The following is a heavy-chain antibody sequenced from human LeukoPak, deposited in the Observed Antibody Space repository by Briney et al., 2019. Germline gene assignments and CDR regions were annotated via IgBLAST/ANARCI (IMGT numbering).Heavy chain of an antibody. J-gene: IGHJ4*02. D-gene: IGHD3-10*01. CDR2: IYYGGST. CDR1: GGSISSGGYS. V-gene: IGHV4-39*01. CDR3: ARHRQGPWTLTYYYGSGSYSYYFDY. Sequence: PSETLSLTCAVSGGSISSGGYSWSWIRQPPGKGLEYIGTIYYGGSTNYNPSLKSRVTISVDTSKNQFSLKLSSVTAADTAVYYCARHRQGPWTLTYYYGSGSYSYYFDYWGQGTLVTVSS.